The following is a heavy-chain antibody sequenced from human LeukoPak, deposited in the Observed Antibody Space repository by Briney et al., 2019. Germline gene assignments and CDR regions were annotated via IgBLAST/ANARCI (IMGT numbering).Heavy chain of an antibody. D-gene: IGHD4-17*01. V-gene: IGHV3-21*01. Sequence: PGGSLRLSCTASGFTFSNYNMNWVRQAPGKGLEWVSSITSASNFIYYADSVKGRFTISRDNAKNSMYLQMNSLRAEDTAVYSCASFDYGDSYWGQGTLVTVSS. CDR2: ITSASNFI. J-gene: IGHJ4*02. CDR1: GFTFSNYN. CDR3: ASFDYGDSY.